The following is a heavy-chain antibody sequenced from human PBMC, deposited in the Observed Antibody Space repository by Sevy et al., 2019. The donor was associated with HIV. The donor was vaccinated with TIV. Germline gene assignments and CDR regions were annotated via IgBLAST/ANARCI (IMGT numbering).Heavy chain of an antibody. D-gene: IGHD3-10*01. J-gene: IGHJ4*02. CDR2: IWYDGSSK. Sequence: GGSLRLSCAASGFTFSSYGMHWVRQAPGKGLEWVALIWYDGSSKYYADSVKGRFTISRDNSKNTLHLQMNSLRAEDTAVYYCASGAYYYASRTENFDYWGQGTLVTVSS. CDR1: GFTFSSYG. CDR3: ASGAYYYASRTENFDY. V-gene: IGHV3-33*01.